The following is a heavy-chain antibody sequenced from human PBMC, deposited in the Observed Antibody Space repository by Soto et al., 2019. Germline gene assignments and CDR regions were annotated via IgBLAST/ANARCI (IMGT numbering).Heavy chain of an antibody. CDR2: INHRGST. CDR1: GGSFSGYY. J-gene: IGHJ5*02. CDR3: TRDLNHDTGP. V-gene: IGHV4-34*01. Sequence: TSETLSLTWAVYGGSFSGYYWSWIRQPPGKGLEWIGEINHRGSTNYNPSLKSRFTISRDNAKNSVYLQMNSLRGEDTALYYCTRDLNHDTGPWGQGTQVTVSS. D-gene: IGHD2-8*02.